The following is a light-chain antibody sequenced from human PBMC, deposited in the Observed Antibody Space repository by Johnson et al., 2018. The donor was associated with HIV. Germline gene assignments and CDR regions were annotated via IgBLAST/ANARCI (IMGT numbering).Light chain of an antibody. Sequence: QSVLTQPPSVSAAPGQLVTISCSGSTSNIGKNDVSWYQQFPGTAPKVLIYDDNKRPSGIPDRVSGSKSGTSATLGITGLQTGDEAYYYGGTWDSSVSGFVFGTGTKVTVL. CDR1: TSNIGKND. CDR3: GTWDSSVSGFV. J-gene: IGLJ1*01. CDR2: DDN. V-gene: IGLV1-51*01.